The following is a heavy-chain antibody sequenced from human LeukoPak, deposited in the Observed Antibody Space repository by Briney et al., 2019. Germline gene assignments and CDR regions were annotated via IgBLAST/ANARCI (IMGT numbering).Heavy chain of an antibody. J-gene: IGHJ5*02. CDR1: GDNKKKQA. V-gene: IGHV3-23*01. D-gene: IGHD6-13*01. CDR3: AKRPGKAAVGPFDP. CDR2: ISSGDDIT. Sequence: GGTQRHTHAAPGDNKKKQAKTRHQHAPEKQQETGTTISSGDDITYYADSVKGRFTISRDNSKNTLYLQMNSLRAEDTAIYYCAKRPGKAAVGPFDPWGQGTLVTVSS.